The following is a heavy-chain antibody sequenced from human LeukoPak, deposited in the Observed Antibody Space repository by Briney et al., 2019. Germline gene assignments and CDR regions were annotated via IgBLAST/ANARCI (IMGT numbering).Heavy chain of an antibody. D-gene: IGHD5-12*01. Sequence: GGSLRLSCAASGFTFSSYGMHWVRQAPGKGLEWVAFIRYDGSNKYYADSVKGRFAISRDNSKNTLYLQMNSLRAEDTAVYYCARVPPPNSGYQDYWGQGTLVTVSS. CDR2: IRYDGSNK. J-gene: IGHJ4*02. V-gene: IGHV3-30*02. CDR3: ARVPPPNSGYQDY. CDR1: GFTFSSYG.